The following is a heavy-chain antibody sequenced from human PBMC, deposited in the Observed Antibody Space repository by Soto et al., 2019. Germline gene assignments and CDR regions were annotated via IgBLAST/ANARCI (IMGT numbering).Heavy chain of an antibody. J-gene: IGHJ4*02. D-gene: IGHD6-19*01. CDR3: TSNPAVAGPFDY. V-gene: IGHV4-4*02. CDR2: IFHRGNT. Sequence: NPSETLSLTCAVSGGSITNTSWWSWVRQPPGKALEWLGEIFHRGNTNYNPSLKSRVTMSIEKSKNQFSLKLSSVTAADTAVYYCTSNPAVAGPFDYWGQGTPVTVSS. CDR1: GGSITNTSW.